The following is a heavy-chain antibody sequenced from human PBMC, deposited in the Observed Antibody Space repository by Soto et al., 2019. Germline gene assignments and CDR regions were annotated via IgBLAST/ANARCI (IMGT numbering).Heavy chain of an antibody. Sequence: LRLSCAASGFTFSSYAMSWVRQAPGKGLEWVSAIGGSDGSTYYADSVEGRFSISRDNSKNTLYLQMDSLRAEDTAVYYCAKEDSSGPIDYWGQGTLVTVSS. V-gene: IGHV3-23*01. D-gene: IGHD6-19*01. CDR3: AKEDSSGPIDY. J-gene: IGHJ4*02. CDR2: IGGSDGST. CDR1: GFTFSSYA.